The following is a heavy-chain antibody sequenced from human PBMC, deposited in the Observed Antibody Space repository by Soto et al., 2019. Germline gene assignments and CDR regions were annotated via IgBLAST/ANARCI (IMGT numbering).Heavy chain of an antibody. CDR1: GGSISYYY. J-gene: IGHJ6*02. V-gene: IGHV4-59*01. CDR3: ARVSGSYYYGMDV. CDR2: IYYSGST. D-gene: IGHD1-26*01. Sequence: SETLSLTCTVSGGSISYYYWSWIRQPPGKELEWIGSIYYSGSTNYNPSLKSRVTISVDTSNNQFFLKLSSVTAADTAVYYCARVSGSYYYGMDVWGQGTTVTVS.